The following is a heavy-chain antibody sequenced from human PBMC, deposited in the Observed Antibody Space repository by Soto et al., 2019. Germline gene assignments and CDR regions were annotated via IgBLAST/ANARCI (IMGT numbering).Heavy chain of an antibody. Sequence: TSETLSLTCAVSGGSIGNYYWSWIRQPPGKGLEWIGYIYYSGSTNYNPSLKSRVTISVDTSKNQFSLKLSSVTAADTAVYYCARHRPAAYFDYWGQGTLVTVSS. CDR1: GGSIGNYY. V-gene: IGHV4-59*08. D-gene: IGHD6-13*01. CDR3: ARHRPAAYFDY. CDR2: IYYSGST. J-gene: IGHJ4*02.